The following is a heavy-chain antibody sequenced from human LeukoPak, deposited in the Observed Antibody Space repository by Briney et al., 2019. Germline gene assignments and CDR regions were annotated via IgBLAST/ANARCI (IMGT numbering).Heavy chain of an antibody. J-gene: IGHJ6*02. Sequence: SETLSLTCTVSGGSISSSSYYWGWIRQPPGKGLEWIGSFYYGGSTNYNPSLKSRVTISVDTSKNQFSLKLSSVTAADTAVYYCARVEEASYYYYGMDVWGQGTTVTVSS. CDR2: FYYGGST. D-gene: IGHD3-3*01. V-gene: IGHV4-39*07. CDR1: GGSISSSSYY. CDR3: ARVEEASYYYYGMDV.